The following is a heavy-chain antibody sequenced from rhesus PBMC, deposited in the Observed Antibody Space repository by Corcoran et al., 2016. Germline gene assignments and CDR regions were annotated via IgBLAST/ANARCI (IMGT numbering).Heavy chain of an antibody. CDR3: ARAKSGYSYLDY. J-gene: IGHJ4*01. CDR1: GFSLTTSGMG. D-gene: IGHD5-24*01. CDR2: IYWDDDK. V-gene: IGHV2-174*01. Sequence: QVTLKESGPALVNPTQTLTLTCTFSGFSLTTSGMGVGWIRRPPGKALEWLALIYWDDDKRYSTSLKSRLTISKDTSKNQVVLTMTNMDPVDTATYYCARAKSGYSYLDYWGQGVLVTVSS.